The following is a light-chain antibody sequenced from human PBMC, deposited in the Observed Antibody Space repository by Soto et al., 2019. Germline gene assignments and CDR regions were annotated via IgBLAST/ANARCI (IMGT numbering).Light chain of an antibody. CDR2: DAS. V-gene: IGKV1-5*01. J-gene: IGKJ2*01. Sequence: DIQMTQSPSTLSASVGDRVTITCRASQSISSWLAWYQQKPGKAPKLLIYDASSLESGVPSRFSGSGSGTEFTLTISSLQPDDFATYFCQQSDHSPMYTFGQGTDLKIK. CDR3: QQSDHSPMYT. CDR1: QSISSW.